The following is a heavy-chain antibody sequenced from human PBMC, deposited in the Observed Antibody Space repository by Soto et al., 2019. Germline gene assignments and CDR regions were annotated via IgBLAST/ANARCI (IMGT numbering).Heavy chain of an antibody. V-gene: IGHV1-69*12. CDR1: GGTFSSYA. CDR2: IIPIFGTA. D-gene: IGHD4-17*01. J-gene: IGHJ4*02. Sequence: QVQLVQSGAEVKKPGSSVKVSCKASGGTFSSYAISWVRQAPGQGLEWMGGIIPIFGTASYAQKFQGRVPMTEDESTSTAYMELSSLRSQDAAVYYCAIGGDYYFDYWGQGTLVTVSS. CDR3: AIGGDYYFDY.